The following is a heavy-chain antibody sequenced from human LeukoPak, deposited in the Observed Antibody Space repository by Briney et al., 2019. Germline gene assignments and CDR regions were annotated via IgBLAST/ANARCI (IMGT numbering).Heavy chain of an antibody. J-gene: IGHJ5*02. CDR1: GGTFSSYT. Sequence: SVKVSCKASGGTFSSYTISWVRQAPGQGLEWMGRIIPILGIANYAQKFQGRVTVTADKSTSTAYMELSSLRSEDTAVYYCARDSSGWYGNWFDPWGQGTLVTVSS. D-gene: IGHD6-19*01. V-gene: IGHV1-69*04. CDR3: ARDSSGWYGNWFDP. CDR2: IIPILGIA.